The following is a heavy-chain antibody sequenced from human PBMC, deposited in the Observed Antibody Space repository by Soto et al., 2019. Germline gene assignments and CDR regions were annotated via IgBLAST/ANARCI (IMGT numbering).Heavy chain of an antibody. J-gene: IGHJ4*02. CDR1: GGTFSSYA. CDR2: IIPIFGTA. D-gene: IGHD4-17*01. CDR3: ARGRYGDYVGYFDY. Sequence: SVKVSCKASGGTFSSYAISWVRQAPGQGLEWMGGIIPIFGTANYAQKFQGRVTITADKSTSTAYMELSSLRSEDTAVYYCARGRYGDYVGYFDYWGQGTLVTVSS. V-gene: IGHV1-69*06.